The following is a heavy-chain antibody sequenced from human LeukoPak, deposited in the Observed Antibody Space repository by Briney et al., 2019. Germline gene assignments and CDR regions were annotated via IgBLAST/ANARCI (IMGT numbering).Heavy chain of an antibody. V-gene: IGHV1-58*01. CDR1: GFTFTSSA. CDR2: IVVGSGNI. D-gene: IGHD2-21*02. CDR3: AADQSIGDYAFDI. Sequence: SVKVSCKASGFTFTSSADQWVRQARGQLLEWMGWIVVGSGNINYAQNFQERVTITRDMSTSTAYMDLSSLRSEDTAVYYCAADQSIGDYAFDIWGQGTMVTVSS. J-gene: IGHJ3*02.